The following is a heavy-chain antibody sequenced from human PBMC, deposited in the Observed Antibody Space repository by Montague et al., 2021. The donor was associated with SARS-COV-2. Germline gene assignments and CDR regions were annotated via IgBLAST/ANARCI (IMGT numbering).Heavy chain of an antibody. V-gene: IGHV4-34*01. J-gene: IGHJ6*02. CDR1: VGSFSGYY. CDR3: GRGRKVVPWFRYYDMDV. CDR2: ISHGGTT. Sequence: SETLSLTCAVYVGSFSGYYWNWIRQPPGKGLEWIGEISHGGTTNYNPSLKSRATISLDKSKSQFSLKLTSVTAADTAIYYCGRGRKVVPWFRYYDMDVWGQGTTVTVSS. D-gene: IGHD1-14*01.